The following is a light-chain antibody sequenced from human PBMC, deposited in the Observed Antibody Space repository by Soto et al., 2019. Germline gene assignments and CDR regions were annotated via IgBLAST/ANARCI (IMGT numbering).Light chain of an antibody. J-gene: IGKJ5*01. Sequence: EVGLTLSPAALSVSPGERATLSCRASQSVSSNLAWYQQKPGQAPRLLIYDASNRATGIPARFSGSGSGTDFTLTISSLEPEDFAVYYCQQRSNWPPITFGQGTRLEIK. CDR3: QQRSNWPPIT. CDR1: QSVSSN. V-gene: IGKV3-11*01. CDR2: DAS.